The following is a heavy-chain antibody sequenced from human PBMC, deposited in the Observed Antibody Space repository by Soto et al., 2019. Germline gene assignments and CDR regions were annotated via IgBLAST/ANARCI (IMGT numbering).Heavy chain of an antibody. J-gene: IGHJ4*02. Sequence: GSLRLSCAASGFTFSSYGMHWVRQAPGKGLEWVAVIWYGGSNKYYADSVKGRFTISRDNSKNTLYLQMNSLRAEDTAVYYCARAPGGYALGYWGQGTLVTVSS. CDR3: ARAPGGYALGY. V-gene: IGHV3-33*01. D-gene: IGHD5-12*01. CDR2: IWYGGSNK. CDR1: GFTFSSYG.